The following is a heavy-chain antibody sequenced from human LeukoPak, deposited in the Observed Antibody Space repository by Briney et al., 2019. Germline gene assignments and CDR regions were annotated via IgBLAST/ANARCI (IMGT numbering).Heavy chain of an antibody. J-gene: IGHJ6*02. CDR3: AGESAISRIFGVVVRIYGMDV. D-gene: IGHD3-3*01. V-gene: IGHV4-59*01. Sequence: SETLSLTCTVSAGSMSGFYWSWIRQPPGKGQEWIGNISDSGSTFYNPSLKSRVTISVGTSKNQFSLKLTSVTAADTAVYYCAGESAISRIFGVVVRIYGMDVWGQGTTVTVSS. CDR1: AGSMSGFY. CDR2: ISDSGST.